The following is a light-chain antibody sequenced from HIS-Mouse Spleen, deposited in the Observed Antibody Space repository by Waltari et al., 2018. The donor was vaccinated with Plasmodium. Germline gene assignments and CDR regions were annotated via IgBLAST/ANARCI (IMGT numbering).Light chain of an antibody. Sequence: SYELPQPPSVSVSPGPTASIPCSGDKSGAKSACWYQQNPGQSPVLVIYQDSKRPSGIPERFSGSNSGNTATLTISGTQAMDEADYYCQAWDSSTVVFGGGTKLTVL. CDR1: KSGAKS. CDR3: QAWDSSTVV. J-gene: IGLJ2*01. CDR2: QDS. V-gene: IGLV3-1*01.